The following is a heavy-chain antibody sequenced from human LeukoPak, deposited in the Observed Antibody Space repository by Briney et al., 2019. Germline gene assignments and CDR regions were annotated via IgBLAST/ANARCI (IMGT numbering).Heavy chain of an antibody. V-gene: IGHV3-20*04. J-gene: IGHJ4*02. CDR1: GFTFDDYG. CDR3: ARDPLGYCSSTSCFDYFDY. Sequence: GGSLRLSCAASGFTFDDYGMSWVRQAPGKGLEWVSGINWNGGSTGYADSVKGRFTLSRDNAKNSLYLQMNSLRAEDTALYYCARDPLGYCSSTSCFDYFDYWGQGTLVTVSS. CDR2: INWNGGST. D-gene: IGHD2-2*01.